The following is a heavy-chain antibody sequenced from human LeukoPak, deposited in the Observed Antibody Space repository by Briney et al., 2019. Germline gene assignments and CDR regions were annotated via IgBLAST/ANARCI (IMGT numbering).Heavy chain of an antibody. CDR3: AKTGGPDSSGYHFDY. V-gene: IGHV3-30*18. D-gene: IGHD3-22*01. Sequence: GRSLRLSCAASGFTFSSYGMHWGRQAPGKGLEWVAVISYDGSNKYYADSVKGRFTISRDNSKNTLYLQMNSLRAEDTAVYYCAKTGGPDSSGYHFDYWGQGTLVTVSS. J-gene: IGHJ4*02. CDR2: ISYDGSNK. CDR1: GFTFSSYG.